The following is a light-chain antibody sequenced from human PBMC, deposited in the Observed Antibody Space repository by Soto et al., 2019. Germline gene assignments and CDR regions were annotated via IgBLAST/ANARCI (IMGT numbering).Light chain of an antibody. J-gene: IGKJ1*01. Sequence: EIVMTQSPATLSVSPGERATLSCRASQSVGSNVAWYQQKPGQAPRLLIYGASSRATGIPARVSGSGSGTDFTLTISSLQSDDVGVYYCQQYHERPPWTFGQGTKVEIK. V-gene: IGKV3-15*01. CDR1: QSVGSN. CDR2: GAS. CDR3: QQYHERPPWT.